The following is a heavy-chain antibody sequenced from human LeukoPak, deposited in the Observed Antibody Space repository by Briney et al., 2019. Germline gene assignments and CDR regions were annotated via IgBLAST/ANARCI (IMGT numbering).Heavy chain of an antibody. CDR3: AKDARSLHYYDSSAAFDY. CDR1: GFTFSYHW. Sequence: GGSLTLSCAASGFTFSYHWMTWVRQAPGKGLEWVANIKNDGAVKNYVDSVKGRFTISRDNSKNTLYLQMNSLRAEDTAVYYCAKDARSLHYYDSSAAFDYWGQGTLVTVSS. CDR2: IKNDGAVK. J-gene: IGHJ4*02. D-gene: IGHD3-22*01. V-gene: IGHV3-7*03.